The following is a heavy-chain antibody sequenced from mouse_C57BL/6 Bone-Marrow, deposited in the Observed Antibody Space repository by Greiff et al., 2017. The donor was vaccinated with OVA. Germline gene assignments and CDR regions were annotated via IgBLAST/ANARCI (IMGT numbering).Heavy chain of an antibody. Sequence: QVQLQQSGAELVKPGASVKLSCKASGYTFTSYWMHWVKQRPGQGLEWIGMIHPNSGSTNYNEKFKSKATLTVDKSSSTAYMQLSSLTSEDSAVYYCARSEVFPVGYYFDYWGQGTTLTVSS. CDR2: IHPNSGST. V-gene: IGHV1-64*01. D-gene: IGHD1-1*01. J-gene: IGHJ2*01. CDR3: ARSEVFPVGYYFDY. CDR1: GYTFTSYW.